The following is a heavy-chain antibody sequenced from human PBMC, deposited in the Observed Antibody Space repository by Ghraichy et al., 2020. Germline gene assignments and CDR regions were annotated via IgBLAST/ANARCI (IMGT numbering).Heavy chain of an antibody. D-gene: IGHD2-15*01. V-gene: IGHV3-23*01. J-gene: IGHJ4*02. CDR2: ISGSGGST. Sequence: GGSLRLSCAASGFTFSSYAMSWVRQAPGKGLEWVSAISGSGGSTYYADSVKGRFTISRDNSKNTLYLQMNSLRAEDTAVYYCAKDADIVVVVAAYFDYWGQGTLVTVSS. CDR1: GFTFSSYA. CDR3: AKDADIVVVVAAYFDY.